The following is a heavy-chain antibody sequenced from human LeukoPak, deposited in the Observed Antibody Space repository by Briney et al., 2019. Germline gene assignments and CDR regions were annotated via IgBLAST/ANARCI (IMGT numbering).Heavy chain of an antibody. D-gene: IGHD3-22*01. CDR1: GFTFSSYG. J-gene: IGHJ4*02. CDR3: AKDLAVDYDSSGYYSAFGY. CDR2: ISGSGGST. Sequence: GGSLRLSCAASGFTFSSYGMSWVRQAPGKGLEWVSAISGSGGSTYYADSVKGRFTISRDNSKNTLYLQMNSLRAEDTAVYYCAKDLAVDYDSSGYYSAFGYWGQGTLVTVSS. V-gene: IGHV3-23*01.